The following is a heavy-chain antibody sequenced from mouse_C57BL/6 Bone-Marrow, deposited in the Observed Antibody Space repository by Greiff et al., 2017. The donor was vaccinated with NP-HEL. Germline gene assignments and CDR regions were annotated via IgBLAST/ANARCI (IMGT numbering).Heavy chain of an antibody. Sequence: DVKLVESGGGLVQPGGSLKLSCAASGFTFSDYYMYWVRQTPEKRLEWVAYISNGGGSTYYPDTVKGRFTISRDNAKNTLYLQMSRLKSEDTATYYCASLLAYWGQGTLVTVSA. J-gene: IGHJ3*01. CDR1: GFTFSDYY. CDR3: ASLLAY. CDR2: ISNGGGST. V-gene: IGHV5-12*01.